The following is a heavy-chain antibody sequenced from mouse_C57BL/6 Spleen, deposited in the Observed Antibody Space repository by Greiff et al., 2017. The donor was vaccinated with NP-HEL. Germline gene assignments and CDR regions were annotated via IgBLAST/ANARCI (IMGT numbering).Heavy chain of an antibody. D-gene: IGHD2-4*01. Sequence: EVKLEESVAELVRPGASVKLSCTASGFNIKNTYMHWVKQRPEQGLEWIGRIDPANGNTKYAPKFQGKATITADTSSNTAYLQLSSLTSEDTAIYYCAREVSYDYDVRFAYWGQGTLVTVSA. V-gene: IGHV14-3*01. CDR3: AREVSYDYDVRFAY. CDR1: GFNIKNTY. CDR2: IDPANGNT. J-gene: IGHJ3*01.